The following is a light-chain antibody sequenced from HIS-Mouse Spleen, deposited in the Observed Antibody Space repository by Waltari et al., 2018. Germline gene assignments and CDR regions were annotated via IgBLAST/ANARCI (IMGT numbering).Light chain of an antibody. Sequence: SYELTQPSSVSVSPGPTARITCSGDVLAKKYARWFQQRPGQAPVLVIYKDSERPSGIPERFSGSSSGTTVILTISGAQVEDEADYYCYSAADNNLVFGGGTKLTVL. CDR1: VLAKKY. CDR2: KDS. J-gene: IGLJ2*01. CDR3: YSAADNNLV. V-gene: IGLV3-27*01.